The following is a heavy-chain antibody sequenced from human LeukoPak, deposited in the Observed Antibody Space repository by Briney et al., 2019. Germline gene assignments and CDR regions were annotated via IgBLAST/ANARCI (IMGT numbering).Heavy chain of an antibody. Sequence: GRSLRLSCVASGFRFSSYGMHWVRQAPGKGLEWVAFIRYDGSNKYYADSVKGRFTISRDNSKNTLYLQMNSLRAEDTAVYYCAKDLAAAGTVFYGYWGQGTLVTVSS. V-gene: IGHV3-30*02. J-gene: IGHJ4*02. D-gene: IGHD6-13*01. CDR3: AKDLAAAGTVFYGY. CDR1: GFRFSSYG. CDR2: IRYDGSNK.